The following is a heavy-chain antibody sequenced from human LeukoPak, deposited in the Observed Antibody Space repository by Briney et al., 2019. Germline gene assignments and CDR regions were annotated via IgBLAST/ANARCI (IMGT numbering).Heavy chain of an antibody. CDR3: ARQCSGGSCYSGY. D-gene: IGHD2-15*01. V-gene: IGHV4-39*01. Sequence: PSETLSLTCTVSGGSISSSSYYWGWIRQPPGKGLEWIGSIYYSGSTYYNPSLKNRVTISVDTSKNQFSLKLSSVTAADTAVYYCARQCSGGSCYSGYWGQGTLVTVSS. CDR1: GGSISSSSYY. J-gene: IGHJ4*02. CDR2: IYYSGST.